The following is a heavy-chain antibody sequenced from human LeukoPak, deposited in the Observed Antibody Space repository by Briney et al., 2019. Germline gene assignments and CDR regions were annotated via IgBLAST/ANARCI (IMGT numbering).Heavy chain of an antibody. V-gene: IGHV1-24*01. D-gene: IGHD2-2*01. CDR1: GYTLTELS. J-gene: IGHJ3*02. Sequence: ASVKVSCKVSGYTLTELSMHWVRQAPGKGLEWMGGFDPEDGETIYAQKFQGRVTMTEDTSTDTAYMELTSLRSDDTAVYYCARLRGGIYSSRDAFDIWGQGTMVTVSS. CDR3: ARLRGGIYSSRDAFDI. CDR2: FDPEDGET.